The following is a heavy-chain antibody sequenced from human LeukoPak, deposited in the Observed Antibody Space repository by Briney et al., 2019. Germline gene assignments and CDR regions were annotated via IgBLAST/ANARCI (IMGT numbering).Heavy chain of an antibody. CDR3: ARADTIAARPSLVDY. J-gene: IGHJ4*02. CDR2: INHSGST. CDR1: GGSFSGYY. Sequence: SETLSLTCAVYGGSFSGYYWSWIRQPPGKGLEWIGEINHSGSTYYNPSLKSRVTISVDTSKNQFSLKLSSVTAADTAVYYCARADTIAARPSLVDYWGQGTLVTVSS. V-gene: IGHV4-34*01. D-gene: IGHD6-6*01.